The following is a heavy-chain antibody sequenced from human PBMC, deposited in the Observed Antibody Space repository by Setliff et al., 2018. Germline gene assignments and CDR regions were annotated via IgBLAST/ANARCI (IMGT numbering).Heavy chain of an antibody. CDR2: ISAYNGNT. CDR1: GYTFTSYA. CDR3: AIDKDTGGSWYSRRHKYYFDY. V-gene: IGHV1-18*01. Sequence: ASVKVSCKASGYTFTSYAMHWVRQAPGQRLEWMGWISAYNGNTNYAQKLQGRVTMTTDTSTSTAYMELRGLRSDDTAVYYCAIDKDTGGSWYSRRHKYYFDYWGQGTLVTVSS. J-gene: IGHJ4*02. D-gene: IGHD6-13*01.